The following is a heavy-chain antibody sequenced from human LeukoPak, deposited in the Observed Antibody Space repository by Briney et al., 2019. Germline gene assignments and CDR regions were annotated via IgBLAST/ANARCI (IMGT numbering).Heavy chain of an antibody. D-gene: IGHD3-10*01. J-gene: IGHJ4*02. Sequence: ASVNVSCKASGYTFTGYFMHWVRQAPGQGLEGMGWINPNSGGTNYAQKFQGRVTMTRDTSINTAYMEVSRLRSDDTAVYYCASLGDKYGSGSYAPFDYWGQGTLVTVSS. V-gene: IGHV1-2*02. CDR1: GYTFTGYF. CDR3: ASLGDKYGSGSYAPFDY. CDR2: INPNSGGT.